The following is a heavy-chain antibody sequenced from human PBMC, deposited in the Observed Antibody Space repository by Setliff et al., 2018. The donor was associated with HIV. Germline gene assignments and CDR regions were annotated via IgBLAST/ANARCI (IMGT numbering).Heavy chain of an antibody. CDR3: AKDGSGWSQH. V-gene: IGHV3-7*03. Sequence: GGSLRLSCATSRFSFSTFWMTWVRQAPGKGLEWIANINEDGNKKYHAASVWGRFTISRDNAKNSLYLQMNSLRAEDTAVYYCAKDGSGWSQHWGQGTRVTVSS. J-gene: IGHJ1*01. CDR2: INEDGNKK. D-gene: IGHD6-19*01. CDR1: RFSFSTFW.